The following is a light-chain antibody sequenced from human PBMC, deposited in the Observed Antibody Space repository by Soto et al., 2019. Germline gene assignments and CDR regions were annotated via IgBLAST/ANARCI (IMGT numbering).Light chain of an antibody. V-gene: IGKV3-20*01. CDR3: QQYGRSPT. Sequence: EIVLTQSPATLSLSPGERATLSCRASQSVINYLAWYQQKLGQAPRLLIYDASRRATGIPDRFSGSGSGTDFTLTISRLEPEDFVVYYCQQYGRSPTFGQGTKVDIK. J-gene: IGKJ1*01. CDR1: QSVINY. CDR2: DAS.